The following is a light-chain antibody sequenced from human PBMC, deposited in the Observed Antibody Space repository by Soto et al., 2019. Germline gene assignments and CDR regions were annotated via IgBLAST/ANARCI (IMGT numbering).Light chain of an antibody. CDR3: QQYGGSPRT. Sequence: EIVLTQSPGTLSLSPGEGATLSCRASQSIGGNFLAWYQQRRGQAPRLLIHGASNRATGIPDRFSASGSGTDFTLTITRLEPEDFAVYYCQQYGGSPRTFGQGTKVEVK. CDR1: QSIGGNF. CDR2: GAS. V-gene: IGKV3-20*01. J-gene: IGKJ1*01.